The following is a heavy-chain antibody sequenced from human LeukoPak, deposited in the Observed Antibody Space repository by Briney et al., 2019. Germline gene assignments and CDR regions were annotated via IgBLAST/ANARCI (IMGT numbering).Heavy chain of an antibody. CDR1: GISFSVYY. CDR3: AKNLRVSSHYGIDY. J-gene: IGHJ4*02. D-gene: IGHD4-17*01. CDR2: ITGSGYDT. V-gene: IGHV3-23*01. Sequence: PGGSLRLSCVVSGISFSVYYMSWVRQAPGKGLEWLSVITGSGYDTNSADSVKGRFTISRDNSKNTLYLQMNSLRAEDTAVYYCAKNLRVSSHYGIDYWGQGTLVTVSS.